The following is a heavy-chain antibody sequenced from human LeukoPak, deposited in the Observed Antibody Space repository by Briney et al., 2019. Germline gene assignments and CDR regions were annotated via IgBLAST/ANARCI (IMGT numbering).Heavy chain of an antibody. V-gene: IGHV3-30*07. Sequence: GRFTISRDSSKNTLYLRMNSLRAEDTAVYYCASATGDNDAFDIWGQGTMVTVSS. CDR3: ASATGDNDAFDI. J-gene: IGHJ3*02. D-gene: IGHD7-27*01.